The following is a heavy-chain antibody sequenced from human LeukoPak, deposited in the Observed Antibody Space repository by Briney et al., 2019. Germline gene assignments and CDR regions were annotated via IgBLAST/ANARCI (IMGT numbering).Heavy chain of an antibody. D-gene: IGHD6-19*01. CDR2: IRSKANSYAK. CDR1: GFTFSGSA. V-gene: IGHV3-73*01. Sequence: GGSLRLSCAASGFTFSGSAMHWVRQASGKGLEWVGRIRSKANSYAKAYAASVKGRFTISRDDSKNTAYLQMNSLKTEDTAVYYCTSIAVAGTNYWGQGTLVTASS. CDR3: TSIAVAGTNY. J-gene: IGHJ4*02.